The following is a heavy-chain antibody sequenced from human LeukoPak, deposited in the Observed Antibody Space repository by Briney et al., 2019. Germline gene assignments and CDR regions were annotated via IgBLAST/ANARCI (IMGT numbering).Heavy chain of an antibody. CDR1: GFTFTRYW. Sequence: GGSLRLSCAASGFTFTRYWMHWVRQVPGKGLVWVSRINNDGSSTNYADSVKGRFTISRDNAKNTLHLQMNSLTAEDTAVYYCAGAGRVRNDLDIWGQGTMVTVSS. CDR2: INNDGSST. V-gene: IGHV3-74*01. CDR3: AGAGRVRNDLDI. J-gene: IGHJ3*02. D-gene: IGHD1-14*01.